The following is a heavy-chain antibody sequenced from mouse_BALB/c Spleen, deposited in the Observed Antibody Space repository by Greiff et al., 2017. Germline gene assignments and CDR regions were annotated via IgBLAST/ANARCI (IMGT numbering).Heavy chain of an antibody. Sequence: QVQLQQSGAELVRPGSSVKISCKASGYAFSSYWMNWVKQRPGQGLEWIGQIYPGDGDTNYNGKFKGKATLTADKSSSTAYMQLSSLTSEDSAVYFCAREGGSSGSFAYWGQGTLVTVSA. CDR3: AREGGSSGSFAY. J-gene: IGHJ3*01. CDR2: IYPGDGDT. V-gene: IGHV1-80*01. CDR1: GYAFSSYW. D-gene: IGHD3-1*01.